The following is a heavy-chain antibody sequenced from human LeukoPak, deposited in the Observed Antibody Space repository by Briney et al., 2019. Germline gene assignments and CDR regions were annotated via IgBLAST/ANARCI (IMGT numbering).Heavy chain of an antibody. D-gene: IGHD3-10*01. V-gene: IGHV1-69*13. CDR1: GGTSGSYA. CDR3: ARDRWFGESSNWFDP. Sequence: ASARVSCKPSGGTSGSYAISSVPHAPGQGLEWMGGIIAIFGTANYAQKFQGRVMITADESTSTAYMELSSLRSEDTAVYYCARDRWFGESSNWFDPWGQGTLVTVSS. CDR2: IIAIFGTA. J-gene: IGHJ5*02.